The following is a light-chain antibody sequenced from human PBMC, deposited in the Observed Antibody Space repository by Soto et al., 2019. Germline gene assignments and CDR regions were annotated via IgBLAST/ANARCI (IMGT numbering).Light chain of an antibody. V-gene: IGLV2-14*01. Sequence: QSALTQPASVSGSPXQSITISCTGTSSDVGGYNYVSWYQQHPGKAPKLMIYDVSNRPSGVSNRFSGSKSGNTASLTISGLQAEDEADYYCSSYTSSSTLVVFGGGTKLTVL. CDR3: SSYTSSSTLVV. CDR1: SSDVGGYNY. J-gene: IGLJ2*01. CDR2: DVS.